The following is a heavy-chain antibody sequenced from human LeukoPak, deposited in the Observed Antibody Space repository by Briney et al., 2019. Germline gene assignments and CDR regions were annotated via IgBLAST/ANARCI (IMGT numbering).Heavy chain of an antibody. Sequence: GASVKVSCKASGYTFTGYYMHWVRQAPGQGLEWMGWINPNSGGTNYAQKFQGRVTMTRDTSISTAYMELSSLRSEDTAMYYCAAVSDYDFWSVVRYWGQGTLVTVSS. CDR1: GYTFTGYY. CDR3: AAVSDYDFWSVVRY. V-gene: IGHV1-2*02. D-gene: IGHD3-3*01. CDR2: INPNSGGT. J-gene: IGHJ4*02.